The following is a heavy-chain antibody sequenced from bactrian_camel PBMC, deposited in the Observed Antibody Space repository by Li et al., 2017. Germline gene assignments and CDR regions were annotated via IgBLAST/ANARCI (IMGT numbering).Heavy chain of an antibody. Sequence: HVQLVESGGGSVQAGGPLRLACAVSGNTYKNICMGWFRQAPGKGLEWVSGISSGGGRTYYADSVKGRFTISRDNANNTVSLQMNSLKSEDAALYYCVTPSWSQFIYWGQGTQVTVS. J-gene: IGHJ4*01. CDR2: ISSGGGRT. V-gene: IGHV3S1*01. CDR1: GNTYKNIC. D-gene: IGHD8*01. CDR3: VTPSWSQFIY.